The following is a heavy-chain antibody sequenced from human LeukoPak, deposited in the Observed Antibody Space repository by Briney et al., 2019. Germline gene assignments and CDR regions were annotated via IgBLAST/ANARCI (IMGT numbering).Heavy chain of an antibody. CDR3: ARDVYCSSTTCSYYFDY. Sequence: SVKVSCKASGGTFSSSAISWVRQAPGQGLEWMGGIIPIFGTANYAQKFQGRVTITADESTSTAYMELSSLRSEDTAVYYCARDVYCSSTTCSYYFDYWGQGTLVTVSS. CDR2: IIPIFGTA. V-gene: IGHV1-69*13. CDR1: GGTFSSSA. D-gene: IGHD2-2*01. J-gene: IGHJ4*02.